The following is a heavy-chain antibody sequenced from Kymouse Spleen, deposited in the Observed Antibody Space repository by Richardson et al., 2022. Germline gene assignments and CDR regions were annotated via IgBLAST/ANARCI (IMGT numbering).Heavy chain of an antibody. D-gene: IGHD6-13*01,IGHD6-25*01,IGHD6-6*01. CDR1: GFTFSSYA. CDR2: ISGSGGST. Sequence: EVQLVESGGGLVQPGGSLRLSCAASGFTFSSYAMSWVRQAPGKGLEWVSAISGSGGSTYYADSVKGRFTISRDNSKNTLYLQMNSLRAEDTAVYYCAKEGEAAGYYYYYGMDVWGQGTTVTVSS. J-gene: IGHJ6*02. V-gene: IGHV3-23*04. CDR3: AKEGEAAGYYYYYGMDV.